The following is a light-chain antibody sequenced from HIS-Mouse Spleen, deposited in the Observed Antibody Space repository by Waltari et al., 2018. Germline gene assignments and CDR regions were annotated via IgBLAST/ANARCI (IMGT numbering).Light chain of an antibody. CDR1: SSYVGSYNL. V-gene: IGLV2-23*01. Sequence: QSALTQPASVSGSPGPSITISCPGTSSYVGSYNLVSWYQQHPGKAPKPMIYEGSKRPAGVPNRFSGSKSGNTAFLTISGLQAEDEADYYCCSYAGSSTWVFGGGTKLTVL. CDR2: EGS. CDR3: CSYAGSSTWV. J-gene: IGLJ3*02.